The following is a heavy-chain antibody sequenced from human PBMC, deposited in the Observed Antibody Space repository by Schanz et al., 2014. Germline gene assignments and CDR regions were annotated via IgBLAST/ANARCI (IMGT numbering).Heavy chain of an antibody. CDR3: ARGRGCTGGSCYSWFDL. CDR2: MNPDSGNT. V-gene: IGHV1-8*01. CDR1: GYTLKNYG. J-gene: IGHJ5*02. Sequence: QAQLMQSGPELKRPGASVKVSCTASGYTLKNYGISWVRQAPGLGLEWMGWMNPDSGNTGYAQKFQGRVTMTRNTSISTAYMELSSLRSEDTAVYYCARGRGCTGGSCYSWFDLWGQGTLVTVAS. D-gene: IGHD2-15*01.